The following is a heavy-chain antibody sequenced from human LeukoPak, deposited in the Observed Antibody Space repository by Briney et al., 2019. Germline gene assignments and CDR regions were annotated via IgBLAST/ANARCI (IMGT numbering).Heavy chain of an antibody. CDR3: ALMYYYDSSGYSEFDP. J-gene: IGHJ5*02. CDR1: GGSISSGGYY. CDR2: IYYSGST. V-gene: IGHV4-31*03. D-gene: IGHD3-22*01. Sequence: TLSLTCTVSGGSISSGGYYWSWIRQHPGKGLEWIGYIYYSGSTYYNPSLKSRVTISVDTSKNQFSLKLSSVTAADTAVYYCALMYYYDSSGYSEFDPWGQGTLVTVSS.